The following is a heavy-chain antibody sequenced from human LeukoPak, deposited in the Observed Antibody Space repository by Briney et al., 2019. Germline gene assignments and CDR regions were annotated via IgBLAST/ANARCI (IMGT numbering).Heavy chain of an antibody. J-gene: IGHJ1*01. CDR2: TSSSGSTI. Sequence: PGGSLRLSCAASGFTFSSYEMNWVRHAPGKGLEWVSYTSSSGSTIYYANSVKGRFTISRDNAENSLYLQMNSLRAEDTAVYYCARDLFDVVPAATNFQHWGQGTLVTVSS. CDR3: ARDLFDVVPAATNFQH. V-gene: IGHV3-48*03. CDR1: GFTFSSYE. D-gene: IGHD2-2*01.